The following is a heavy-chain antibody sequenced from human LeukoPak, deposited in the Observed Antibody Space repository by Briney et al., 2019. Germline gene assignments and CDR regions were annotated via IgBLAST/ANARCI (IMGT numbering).Heavy chain of an antibody. V-gene: IGHV1-69*13. D-gene: IGHD1-14*01. CDR1: GYTFTSYY. CDR2: IIPIFGTA. CDR3: ARGYGNYYYYYYMDV. J-gene: IGHJ6*03. Sequence: EASVKVSCKASGYTFTSYYMHWVRQAPGQGLEWMGGIIPIFGTANYAQKFQGRVTITADESTSTAYMELSSLRSEDTAVYYCARGYGNYYYYYYMDVWGKGTTVTVSS.